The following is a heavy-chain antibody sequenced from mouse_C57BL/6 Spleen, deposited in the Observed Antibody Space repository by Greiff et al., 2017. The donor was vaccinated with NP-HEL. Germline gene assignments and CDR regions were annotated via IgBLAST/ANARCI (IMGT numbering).Heavy chain of an antibody. Sequence: QVQLQQPGAELVRPGYSVKLSCKASGYTFTSYWMHWVKQRPIKGLEWIGNIDTYDSETHYHQKFKEKATLTVDKSTSTAYMQLSSLTSEDSAVYYCARNYYYGSIWYFDVWGTGTTVTVSS. D-gene: IGHD1-1*01. CDR1: GYTFTSYW. CDR3: ARNYYYGSIWYFDV. J-gene: IGHJ1*03. V-gene: IGHV1-52*01. CDR2: IDTYDSET.